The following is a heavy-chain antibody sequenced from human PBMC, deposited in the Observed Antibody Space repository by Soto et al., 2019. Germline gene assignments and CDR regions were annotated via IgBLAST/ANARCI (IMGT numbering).Heavy chain of an antibody. CDR2: IHYSGTT. CDR1: GGSMRNYF. Sequence: SETLSLTCTVSGGSMRNYFWTWIRQPPGRGPEWIGYIHYSGTTSFFPSYNPSLRSRVTISEDTSKNQFSLKLLSVTTADTAVYFCAAGEASSRNLAPYYLDFWGQGTLVTVSS. J-gene: IGHJ4*02. CDR3: AAGEASSRNLAPYYLDF. V-gene: IGHV4-59*01. D-gene: IGHD6-13*01.